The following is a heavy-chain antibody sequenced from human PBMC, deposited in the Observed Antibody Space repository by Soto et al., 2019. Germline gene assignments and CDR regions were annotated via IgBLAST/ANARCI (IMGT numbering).Heavy chain of an antibody. CDR1: GFTFSRYG. CDR2: ISSSTSYV. V-gene: IGHV3-21*06. D-gene: IGHD2-2*01. Sequence: EVQLVESGGGLVQPGGFLKLSCAASGFTFSRYGMNWLRQAPGKGLEWVASISSSTSYVYYADSVKGRFSTSRDNAKNILYLEMYALRTEDTAVYYCARDPAEGRVGNWFESWGQGTLVTVSS. J-gene: IGHJ5*01. CDR3: ARDPAEGRVGNWFES.